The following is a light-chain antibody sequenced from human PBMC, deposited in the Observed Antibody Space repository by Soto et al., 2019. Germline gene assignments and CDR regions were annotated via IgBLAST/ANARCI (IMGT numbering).Light chain of an antibody. Sequence: QSVLTQPPSVSGAPGQWVTISCTGTSSNIGAGYDVHWYQQLPGTAPKLLIYGNSNRPSGVPDRFSGSKSGTSASLAITGLQDEDEADYYCQSYDSGLSGYVFGTGTKVTVL. J-gene: IGLJ1*01. CDR2: GNS. V-gene: IGLV1-40*01. CDR1: SSNIGAGYD. CDR3: QSYDSGLSGYV.